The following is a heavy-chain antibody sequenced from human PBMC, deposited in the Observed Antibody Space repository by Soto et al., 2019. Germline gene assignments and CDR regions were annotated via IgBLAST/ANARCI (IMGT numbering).Heavy chain of an antibody. CDR1: GFTFSAYD. CDR3: DGSDF. J-gene: IGHJ4*02. CDR2: ISGDGSGT. Sequence: EVRLLESGGGLVQPGGSLRLACAASGFTFSAYDMSWARQAPGKGLEWVSTISGDGSGTHYADSVRGRFTISRDNSKSTLFLQMESLRVEDTAIYYCDGSDFWGQGTLVTVSS. V-gene: IGHV3-23*01. D-gene: IGHD1-26*01.